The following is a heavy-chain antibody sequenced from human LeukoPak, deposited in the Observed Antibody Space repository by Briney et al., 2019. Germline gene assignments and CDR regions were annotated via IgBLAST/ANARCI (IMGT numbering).Heavy chain of an antibody. V-gene: IGHV3-23*01. CDR2: LSGNGGNT. CDR1: GFTFSSYA. CDR3: AKSRYYDILTGYSGDHY. D-gene: IGHD3-9*01. J-gene: IGHJ4*02. Sequence: GGSLRLSCAAPGFTFSSYAMSWVRQAPGKGLEWVSALSGNGGNTYYADSVKGRFTISRDNSQNTLYLQMNSLRAEDTAVYYCAKSRYYDILTGYSGDHYWGQGTLVTVSS.